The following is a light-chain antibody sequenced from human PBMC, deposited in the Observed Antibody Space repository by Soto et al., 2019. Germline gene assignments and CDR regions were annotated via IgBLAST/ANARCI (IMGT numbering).Light chain of an antibody. CDR3: QQYGDSPR. CDR2: GAS. J-gene: IGKJ3*01. Sequence: EIVLTQSPATLSLSPGARATLSCRASQSISNFLAWYQQKPGQAPRLLIYGASIRATGIPDRFGGSGSGTDFTLTISRLEPEDFAVYYCQQYGDSPRFGPGTNVDI. CDR1: QSISNF. V-gene: IGKV3-20*01.